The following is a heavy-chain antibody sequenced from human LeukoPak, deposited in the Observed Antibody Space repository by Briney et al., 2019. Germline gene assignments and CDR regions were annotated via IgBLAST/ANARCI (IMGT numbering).Heavy chain of an antibody. V-gene: IGHV3-7*01. CDR3: ARVDGSGSYLGY. D-gene: IGHD3-10*01. J-gene: IGHJ4*02. Sequence: GGSLRLSCVASGFTFSSYWMSWVRQAPGKGLEWVANIKQDGRDNYYVDSVKGRFTISRDNAKNSLYLQMNSLRDEDMAVYYCARVDGSGSYLGYWGQGTLVTLSS. CDR2: IKQDGRDN. CDR1: GFTFSSYW.